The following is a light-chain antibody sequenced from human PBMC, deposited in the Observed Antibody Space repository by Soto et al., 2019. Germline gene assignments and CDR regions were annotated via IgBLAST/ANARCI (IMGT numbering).Light chain of an antibody. Sequence: EIVMTQSPATLSVSPGERATLSCRASQSVSSNLAWYQQKPGQAPRLLIYDASTRATGIPARFSGSGSGTEFTLTINSLQSEDFAVYYCQQNYNRPLTFGGGTKVDIK. J-gene: IGKJ4*01. CDR1: QSVSSN. V-gene: IGKV3-15*01. CDR3: QQNYNRPLT. CDR2: DAS.